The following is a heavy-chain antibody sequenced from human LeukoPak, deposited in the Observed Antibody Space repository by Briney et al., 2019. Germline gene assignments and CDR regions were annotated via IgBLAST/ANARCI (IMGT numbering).Heavy chain of an antibody. CDR1: GDFINSGNYY. D-gene: IGHD3-16*01. CDR2: IHYSEST. V-gene: IGHV4-61*01. Sequence: PSETLSLICTVSGDFINSGNYYWVWIRQPPGKALEWIGNIHYSESTNYNPSLKSRVTISVDMSKNQFSLRLSSVTAADTAVYYCTSAPNLYYYVWWGQRNPVTV. CDR3: TSAPNLYYYVW. J-gene: IGHJ4*02.